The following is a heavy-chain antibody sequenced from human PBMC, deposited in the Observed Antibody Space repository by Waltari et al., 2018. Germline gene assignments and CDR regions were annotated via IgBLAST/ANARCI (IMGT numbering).Heavy chain of an antibody. CDR3: AKDYEWGLGIVGATDGGAFDY. CDR2: IWYDGSNK. D-gene: IGHD1-26*01. J-gene: IGHJ4*02. CDR1: GFTFSSYG. Sequence: QVQLVESGGGVVQPGRSLRLSCAASGFTFSSYGMHWVRQAPGKGLEWVAVIWYDGSNKYYTDSVKGRVTISRDNSKNTLYLQMNSLRAEDTAVYYCAKDYEWGLGIVGATDGGAFDYWGQGTLVTVSS. V-gene: IGHV3-33*06.